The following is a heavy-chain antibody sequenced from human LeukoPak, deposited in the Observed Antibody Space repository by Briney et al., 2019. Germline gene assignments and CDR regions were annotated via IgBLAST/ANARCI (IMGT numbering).Heavy chain of an antibody. CDR1: GGSFSGYY. CDR2: IHYSGST. D-gene: IGHD5-18*01. Sequence: PSETLSLTCAVYGGSFSGYYWSWIRQPPGKGLEWIGSIHYSGSTYYNPSLKSRVTISVDTSKNQFSLKLSSVTAADTAVYYCARTSHSYGYTFDYWGQGTLVTVSS. CDR3: ARTSHSYGYTFDY. J-gene: IGHJ4*02. V-gene: IGHV4-34*01.